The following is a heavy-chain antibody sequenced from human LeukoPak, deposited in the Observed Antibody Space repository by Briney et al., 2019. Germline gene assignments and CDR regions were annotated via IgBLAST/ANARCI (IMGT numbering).Heavy chain of an antibody. CDR2: IRSKTYGATT. J-gene: IGHJ4*02. CDR1: GFTFSSYS. D-gene: IGHD5-18*01. V-gene: IGHV3-49*04. Sequence: GGSLRLSCAASGFTFSSYSMNWVRQAPGEGLEWVSFIRSKTYGATTEYAASVKGRFTISRDDSKSIAYLQMNSLKTEDTAVYYCTRDSGYTYVSFDCWGQGTLVTVSS. CDR3: TRDSGYTYVSFDC.